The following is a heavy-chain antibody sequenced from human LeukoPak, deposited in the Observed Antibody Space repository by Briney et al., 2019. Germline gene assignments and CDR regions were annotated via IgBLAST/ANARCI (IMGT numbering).Heavy chain of an antibody. D-gene: IGHD6-13*01. CDR1: GYTFTSYW. CDR2: IYPGDSDT. J-gene: IGHJ6*02. Sequence: KVSCKASGYTFTSYWIGWVRQMPGKGLEWMGIIYPGDSDTRYSPSFQGQVTISADKSISTAYLQWSSLKASDTAMYYCARSSSSWSYGMDVWGQGTTVTVSS. CDR3: ARSSSSWSYGMDV. V-gene: IGHV5-51*01.